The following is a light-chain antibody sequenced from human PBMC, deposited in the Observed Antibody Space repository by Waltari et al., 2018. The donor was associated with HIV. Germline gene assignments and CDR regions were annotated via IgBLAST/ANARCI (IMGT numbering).Light chain of an antibody. V-gene: IGKV3-20*01. Sequence: EIVLTQSPGTLSLSPGERATLSCRASQSVTSSFLSWYQQKPGQAPRLLIYGASSRATGIPNRFSGGGAETDFTLTISRLEPEDFAVYDCQQYGSSPLTVGGGTKVDIK. CDR1: QSVTSSF. CDR2: GAS. CDR3: QQYGSSPLT. J-gene: IGKJ4*01.